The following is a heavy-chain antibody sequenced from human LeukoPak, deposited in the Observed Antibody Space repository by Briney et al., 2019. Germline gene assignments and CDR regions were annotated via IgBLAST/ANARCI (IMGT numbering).Heavy chain of an antibody. D-gene: IGHD2-21*01. J-gene: IGHJ4*02. Sequence: ASVKVSCKASGYTFTDYYMHWVRQAPGQGPEWMGWIKGKRGDTQSAQKFQGRVTMTRDTSISTAYMELSSLRSDDTAVYYCAGSPNRDYFGHWGQGTLVTVSS. CDR1: GYTFTDYY. CDR3: AGSPNRDYFGH. CDR2: IKGKRGDT. V-gene: IGHV1-2*02.